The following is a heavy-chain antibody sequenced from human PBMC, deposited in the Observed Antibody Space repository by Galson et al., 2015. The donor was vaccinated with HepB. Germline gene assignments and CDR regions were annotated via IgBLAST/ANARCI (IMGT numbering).Heavy chain of an antibody. J-gene: IGHJ5*02. V-gene: IGHV3-49*04. D-gene: IGHD2-2*01. CDR2: IRSKAYGGTT. CDR1: GFTFSSYA. CDR3: TRATIVVVPAADNWFDP. Sequence: SLRLSCAASGFTFSSYAMSWVRQAPGKGLEWVGFIRSKAYGGTTEYAASVKGRFTISRDDSKSIAYLQMNSLKTEDTAVHYCTRATIVVVPAADNWFDPWGQGTLVTVSS.